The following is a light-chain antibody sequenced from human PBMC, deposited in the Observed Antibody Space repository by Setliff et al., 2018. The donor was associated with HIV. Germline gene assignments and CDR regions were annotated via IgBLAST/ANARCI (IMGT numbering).Light chain of an antibody. Sequence: ALTQPRSVSGPPGQSVTIPCTGTSSDVGSYNYVTWYQQHPGKVPKLMIYDVTRRPSGVPDRFSGSRSGNTASLTISGLQAEDEADYYCSSFAGRLQVFGTGTKGTVL. CDR3: SSFAGRLQV. CDR1: SSDVGSYNY. V-gene: IGLV2-11*01. CDR2: DVT. J-gene: IGLJ1*01.